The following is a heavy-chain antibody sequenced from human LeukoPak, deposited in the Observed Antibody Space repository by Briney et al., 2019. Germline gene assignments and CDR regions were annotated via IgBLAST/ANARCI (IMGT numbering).Heavy chain of an antibody. D-gene: IGHD6-19*01. CDR1: GFTVSSNY. J-gene: IGHJ6*02. Sequence: PGGSLRLSCAASGFTVSSNYMSWVRQAPGKGLEWVSVIYSGGSTYYADSVKGRFTISRDNSKNTLYLQMNSLRAEDTAVYYCARDGVAVAGTPVYYGMDVWGQGTTVTVSS. CDR3: ARDGVAVAGTPVYYGMDV. V-gene: IGHV3-53*01. CDR2: IYSGGST.